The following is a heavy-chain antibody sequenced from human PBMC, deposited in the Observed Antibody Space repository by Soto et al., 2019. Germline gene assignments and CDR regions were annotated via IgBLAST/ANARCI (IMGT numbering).Heavy chain of an antibody. CDR1: GGSISSYY. V-gene: IGHV4-59*01. Sequence: SETLSLTCTVSGGSISSYYWSWIRQPPGKGLEWIGYIYYSGSTNYNPSLKSRVTISVDTSKNQFSLKLSSVTAADTAVYYCARGMGQYYYYYGMDVWGRGTTVTAP. J-gene: IGHJ6*02. CDR2: IYYSGST. D-gene: IGHD2-8*01. CDR3: ARGMGQYYYYYGMDV.